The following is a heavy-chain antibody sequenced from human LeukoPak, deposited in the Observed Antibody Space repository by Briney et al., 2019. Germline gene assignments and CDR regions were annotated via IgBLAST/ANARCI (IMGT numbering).Heavy chain of an antibody. V-gene: IGHV1-46*01. CDR2: INPSGGST. J-gene: IGHJ4*02. D-gene: IGHD3-22*01. Sequence: ASVKVSCKASGYTFASYYMHWVRQAPGQGLEWMGIINPSGGSTSYAQKFQGRVTMTRDTSTSTVYMELSSLRSEDTAVYYCARDHNYYDSSGYYGYWGQGTLVTVSS. CDR1: GYTFASYY. CDR3: ARDHNYYDSSGYYGY.